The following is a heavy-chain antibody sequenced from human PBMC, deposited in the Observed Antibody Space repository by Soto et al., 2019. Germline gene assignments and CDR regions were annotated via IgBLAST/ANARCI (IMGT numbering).Heavy chain of an antibody. CDR1: GFTFSSYA. CDR3: VKVPGGYYFDY. Sequence: GGSLRLSCSASGFTFSSYAMHWVRQAPGKGLEYVSAISSNGGSTYYADSVKGRFTISRDNSKNTLYLQMSSLRAEDTAVYYCVKVPGGYYFDYWGQGTLVTVSS. CDR2: ISSNGGST. J-gene: IGHJ4*02. V-gene: IGHV3-64D*08. D-gene: IGHD3-10*01.